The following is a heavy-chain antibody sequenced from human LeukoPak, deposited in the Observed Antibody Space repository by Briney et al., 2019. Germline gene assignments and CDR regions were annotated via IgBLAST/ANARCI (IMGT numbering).Heavy chain of an antibody. Sequence: PGWSLRLSCAASGFTFDDYAMQWVRLSPGKGLEWVSRIDWNSRSTVYADSVRGRFTISRDNAKNSLYLQMNSLRTEDTALYYCARDRRPLTGYNAQDYWGQGTLVTVSS. J-gene: IGHJ4*02. D-gene: IGHD3-9*01. CDR3: ARDRRPLTGYNAQDY. V-gene: IGHV3-9*01. CDR1: GFTFDDYA. CDR2: IDWNSRST.